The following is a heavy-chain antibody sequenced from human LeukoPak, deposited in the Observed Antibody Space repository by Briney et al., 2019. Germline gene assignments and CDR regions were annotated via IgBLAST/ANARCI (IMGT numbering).Heavy chain of an antibody. J-gene: IGHJ4*02. CDR2: ISSSSSYI. D-gene: IGHD2-8*02. V-gene: IGHV3-21*01. CDR3: ARTDGGVHYYFDY. Sequence: GGSLRLSCAASGFTFSSYSMNWVRQAPGKGLEWVSSISSSSSYIYYADSVKGRLTISRDNAKNSLYLQMNSLRAEDTAVYYCARTDGGVHYYFDYWGQGTLVTVSS. CDR1: GFTFSSYS.